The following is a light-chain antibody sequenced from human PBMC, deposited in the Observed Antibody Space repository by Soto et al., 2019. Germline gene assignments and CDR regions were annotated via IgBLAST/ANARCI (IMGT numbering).Light chain of an antibody. CDR1: NSDIGGYNY. CDR3: SSYTRSSTLVV. J-gene: IGLJ2*01. CDR2: EVS. V-gene: IGLV2-14*01. Sequence: QSALTQPRSVSGSPGRSVTISCTGSNSDIGGYNYVSWYQQHPGKAPKLMIYEVSNRPSGVSSRFSGSKSGNTASLTISGLQAEDEADYYCSSYTRSSTLVVFGGGTKVTVL.